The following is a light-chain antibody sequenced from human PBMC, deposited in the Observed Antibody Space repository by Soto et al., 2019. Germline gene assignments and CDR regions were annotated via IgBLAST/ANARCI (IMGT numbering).Light chain of an antibody. Sequence: EIVMTQSPATLSVSPGERATLSCRASQSVSSNLAWYQQKPGQAPRLLIYGASTSATGIPARFSGSGSGTEFTLTISSLQSEYFAVYYCQQYNNWPPAWTFGQGTKVEIK. CDR3: QQYNNWPPAWT. J-gene: IGKJ1*01. CDR2: GAS. V-gene: IGKV3-15*01. CDR1: QSVSSN.